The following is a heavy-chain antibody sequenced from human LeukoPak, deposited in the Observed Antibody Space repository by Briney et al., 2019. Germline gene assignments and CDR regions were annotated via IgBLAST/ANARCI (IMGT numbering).Heavy chain of an antibody. CDR2: ISGSGGNT. V-gene: IGHV3-23*01. CDR1: GFTFSNYA. Sequence: SGRSLRLSCAASGFTFSNYAMSWVRQAPGKGLEWVSDISGSGGNTYHADSVKGRFTTSRDNSKNTLYLQMNSLRAEDTAVYYCAKGGAYCSGGSCHFDYWGQGALVTVSS. D-gene: IGHD2-15*01. CDR3: AKGGAYCSGGSCHFDY. J-gene: IGHJ4*02.